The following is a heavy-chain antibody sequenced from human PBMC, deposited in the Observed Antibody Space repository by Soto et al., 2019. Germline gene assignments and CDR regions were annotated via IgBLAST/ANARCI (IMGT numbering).Heavy chain of an antibody. J-gene: IGHJ6*02. CDR3: ASSDSSSRYYYYYGMDV. V-gene: IGHV1-69*01. D-gene: IGHD6-6*01. Sequence: QVQLVQSGAEVKKPGSSVKVSCKASGGTFSSYAISWVRQAPGQGLEWMGRIIPIFGTANYAQKFQGRVTITADESTSTAYMELSSLRSEDTAVYYCASSDSSSRYYYYYGMDVWGQGTTVTVSS. CDR2: IIPIFGTA. CDR1: GGTFSSYA.